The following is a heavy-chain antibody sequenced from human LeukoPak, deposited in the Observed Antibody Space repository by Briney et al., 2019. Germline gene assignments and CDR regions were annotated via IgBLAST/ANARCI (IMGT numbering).Heavy chain of an antibody. V-gene: IGHV3-23*01. CDR3: TRRSNYDNWNYEIYFDY. Sequence: PGGSLRLSCAASGFTFSSYAMSWVRQAPGKGLEWVSAISGSGGSTYYADSVKGRFTISRDNSKNTLYLQMNSLRAEDTAVYYCTRRSNYDNWNYEIYFDYWGQGTLVTVSS. D-gene: IGHD1-7*01. CDR1: GFTFSSYA. J-gene: IGHJ4*02. CDR2: ISGSGGST.